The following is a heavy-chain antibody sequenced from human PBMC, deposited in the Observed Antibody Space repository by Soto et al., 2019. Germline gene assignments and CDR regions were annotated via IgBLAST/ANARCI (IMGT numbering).Heavy chain of an antibody. CDR1: GFTFSSYA. CDR3: AKFPVLRYFDWLSTESEYYFDY. V-gene: IGHV3-23*01. CDR2: ISGSGGST. J-gene: IGHJ4*02. Sequence: GGSLRLSCAASGFTFSSYAMSWVRQAPGKGLEWVSAISGSGGSTYYADSVKGRFTISRDNSKNTLYLQMNSLRAEDTAVYYCAKFPVLRYFDWLSTESEYYFDYWGQGTLVTVSS. D-gene: IGHD3-9*01.